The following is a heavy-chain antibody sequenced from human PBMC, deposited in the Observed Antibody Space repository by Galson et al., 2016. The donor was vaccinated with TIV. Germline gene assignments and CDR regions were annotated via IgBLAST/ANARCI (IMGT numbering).Heavy chain of an antibody. Sequence: SLRLSCADTGFTFSHYPMHWVRQAPGKGLDWVAVISYDGSNKYYADSVKGRFTISRDNSKSTLYLQMNGLRAQDTGVYYCAKEVQRRLHYWGQGALVTVYS. D-gene: IGHD1-1*01. CDR3: AKEVQRRLHY. V-gene: IGHV3-30-3*01. J-gene: IGHJ4*02. CDR2: ISYDGSNK. CDR1: GFTFSHYP.